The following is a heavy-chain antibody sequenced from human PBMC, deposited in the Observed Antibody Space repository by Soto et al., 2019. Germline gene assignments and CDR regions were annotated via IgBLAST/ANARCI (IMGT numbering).Heavy chain of an antibody. Sequence: GSLRLSCAASGFTVSSNYMSWVRQAPGKGLEWVSVIYSGGSTYYADSVKGRFTISRDNSKNTLYLQMNSLRAEDTAVYYCARDPTIAASGGYYYYYYGMDVWGQGTTVTVS. CDR1: GFTVSSNY. D-gene: IGHD6-13*01. J-gene: IGHJ6*02. CDR2: IYSGGST. V-gene: IGHV3-66*01. CDR3: ARDPTIAASGGYYYYYYGMDV.